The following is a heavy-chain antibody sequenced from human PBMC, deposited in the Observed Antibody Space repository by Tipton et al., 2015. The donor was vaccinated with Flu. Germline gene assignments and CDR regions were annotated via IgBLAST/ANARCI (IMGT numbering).Heavy chain of an antibody. V-gene: IGHV4-59*08. Sequence: TLSLTCSVSGGSIRGYYWSWIRQPPGKGPEVIGYMFYSGSTNYNPSLKSRVTISIGTSKNLFSLKLTPVTAADTAVYYCARLASVNWFDPWGQGTLVTVSS. CDR3: ARLASVNWFDP. CDR2: MFYSGST. CDR1: GGSIRGYY. J-gene: IGHJ5*02.